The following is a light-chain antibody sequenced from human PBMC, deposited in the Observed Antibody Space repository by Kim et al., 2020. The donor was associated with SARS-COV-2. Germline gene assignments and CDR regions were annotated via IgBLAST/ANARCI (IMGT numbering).Light chain of an antibody. CDR2: DVS. CDR1: SSDVGGYNY. Sequence: SVTISCPGTSSDVGGYNYVSWYQQHPGKAPKLMIYDVSKRPSGVSNRFSGSKSGNTASLTISGLQAEDEADYYCSSYTSSSTSYVVFGGGTQLTVL. J-gene: IGLJ2*01. CDR3: SSYTSSSTSYVV. V-gene: IGLV2-14*04.